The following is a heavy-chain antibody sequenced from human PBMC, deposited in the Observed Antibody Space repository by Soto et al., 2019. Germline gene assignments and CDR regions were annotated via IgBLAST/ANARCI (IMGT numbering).Heavy chain of an antibody. CDR3: ARVSGSYYYGMDV. J-gene: IGHJ6*02. Sequence: QVQLQESGPGLVKPSGTLSLTCAVSGGSISSSNCWSWVRQPPGKGLEWIGEIYHSGSTNFNPSLKSRVTISVDKSKSQSALKLNSVTAADTAVYYCARVSGSYYYGMDVWGQGTTVTVSS. CDR2: IYHSGST. V-gene: IGHV4-4*02. CDR1: GGSISSSNC.